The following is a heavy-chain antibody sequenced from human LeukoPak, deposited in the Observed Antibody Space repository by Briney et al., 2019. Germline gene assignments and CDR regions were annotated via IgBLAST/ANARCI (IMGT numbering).Heavy chain of an antibody. CDR3: ARSEGSSYYFDY. J-gene: IGHJ4*02. CDR2: ISSSSSYI. D-gene: IGHD6-6*01. CDR1: GFTFSNYA. Sequence: GGSLRLSCAASGFTFSNYAMNWVRQAPGKGLEWVSSISSSSSYIYYADSVKGRFTISRDNAKNSLYLQMNSLRAEDTAVYYCARSEGSSYYFDYWGQGTLVTVSS. V-gene: IGHV3-21*01.